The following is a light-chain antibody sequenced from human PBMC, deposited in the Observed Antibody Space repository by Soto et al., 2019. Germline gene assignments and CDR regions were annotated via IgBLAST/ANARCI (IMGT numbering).Light chain of an antibody. J-gene: IGKJ2*01. Sequence: DTVMTQSPDSLAVALGERATINCKSSQSVLYTSNNKNYLAWYQQKPGQPPTLLISWAFIRESGVPDRFSGSGSGTDFTLTINSVQAEDVSVSYCQQFYNTPPYTFGQGTRLEIK. CDR2: WAF. CDR3: QQFYNTPPYT. CDR1: QSVLYTSNNKNY. V-gene: IGKV4-1*01.